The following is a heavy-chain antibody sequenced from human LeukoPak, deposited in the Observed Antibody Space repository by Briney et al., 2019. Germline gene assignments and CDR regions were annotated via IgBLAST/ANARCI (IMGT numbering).Heavy chain of an antibody. CDR2: ISGSGGRT. Sequence: GGSLRLSCVDSGFTFSSYALSWVRQAPGKGLEWVSGISGSGGRTDYADSVKGRFTISRDNSKNTLYLQMNSLRAEDTAVYYCAKSLSGRNYHYLGMDVWGQGTTVTVSS. CDR1: GFTFSSYA. J-gene: IGHJ6*02. D-gene: IGHD3-10*01. V-gene: IGHV3-23*01. CDR3: AKSLSGRNYHYLGMDV.